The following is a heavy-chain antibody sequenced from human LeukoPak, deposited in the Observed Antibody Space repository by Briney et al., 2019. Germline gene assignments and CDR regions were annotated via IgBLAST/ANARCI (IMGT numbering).Heavy chain of an antibody. CDR3: ARDRRLWSRYYYGMDV. V-gene: IGHV4-59*06. CDR1: GGSISSYY. J-gene: IGHJ6*02. D-gene: IGHD5-24*01. Sequence: SETLSLTCTVSGGSISSYYWSWIRQHPGKGLEWIGYIYYSGSTYYNPSLKSRVTISVDTSKNQFSLKLSSVTAADTAVYYCARDRRLWSRYYYGMDVWGQGTTVTVSS. CDR2: IYYSGST.